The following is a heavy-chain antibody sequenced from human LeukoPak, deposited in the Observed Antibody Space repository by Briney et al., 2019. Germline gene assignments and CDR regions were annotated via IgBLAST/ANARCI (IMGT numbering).Heavy chain of an antibody. J-gene: IGHJ4*02. CDR3: ARERVGATEDYFDY. D-gene: IGHD1-26*01. V-gene: IGHV3-48*03. CDR1: GFTFSSYE. CDR2: ISSSGSTI. Sequence: GGSLRLSCGASGFTFSSYEMNWFRQAPGKGLEWVSYISSSGSTIYYADSVKGRFTISRDNAKNSLYLQMNSLRAEDTAVYYCARERVGATEDYFDYWGQGTLVTVSS.